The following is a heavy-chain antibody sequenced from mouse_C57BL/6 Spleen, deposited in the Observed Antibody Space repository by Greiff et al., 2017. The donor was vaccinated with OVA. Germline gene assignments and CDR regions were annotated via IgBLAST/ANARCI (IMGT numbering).Heavy chain of an antibody. CDR3: TTGYYGSSDYIDY. CDR2: IDPENGDT. V-gene: IGHV14-4*01. D-gene: IGHD1-1*01. CDR1: GFNIKDDY. J-gene: IGHJ2*01. Sequence: VQLQQSGAELVRPGASVKLSCTASGFNIKDDYMHWVKQRPEQGLEWIGWIDPENGDTEYASKFQGKATITADTSSNTAYLQLSSLTSEDTAVYYGTTGYYGSSDYIDYWGQGTTLTVSS.